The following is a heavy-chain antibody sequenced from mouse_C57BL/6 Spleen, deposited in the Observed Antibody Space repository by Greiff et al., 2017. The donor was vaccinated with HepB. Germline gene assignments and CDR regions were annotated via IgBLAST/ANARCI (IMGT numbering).Heavy chain of an antibody. CDR1: GYSFTGYY. D-gene: IGHD3-2*02. J-gene: IGHJ2*01. Sequence: EVQVVESGPELVKPGASVKISCKASGYSFTGYYMNWVKQSPEKSLEWIGEINPSTGGTTYNQKFKAKATLTVDKSSSTAYMQLKSLTSEDSAVYYCARFRGSSFDYWGQGTTLTVSS. CDR3: ARFRGSSFDY. V-gene: IGHV1-42*01. CDR2: INPSTGGT.